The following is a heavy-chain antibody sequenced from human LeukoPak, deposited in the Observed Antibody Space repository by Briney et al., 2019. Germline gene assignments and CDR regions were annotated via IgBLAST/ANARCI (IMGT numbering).Heavy chain of an antibody. D-gene: IGHD3-3*01. CDR3: ARGPLPGITILGVALDY. J-gene: IGHJ4*02. CDR1: GGSIRNYY. V-gene: IGHV4-4*07. Sequence: PSETLSLTCTVSGGSIRNYYWNWIRQSAGKGLELIGRIHISGSTNSNPSLKSRVTMSVVTSKNQFSLRLTSVTAADTAVYYCARGPLPGITILGVALDYWGQGTLVTVSS. CDR2: IHISGST.